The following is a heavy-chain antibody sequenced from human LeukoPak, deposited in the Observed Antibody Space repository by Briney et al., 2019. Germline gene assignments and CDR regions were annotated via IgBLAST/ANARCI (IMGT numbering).Heavy chain of an antibody. CDR2: IHSGGNT. Sequence: PGGSLRLSCAVSGFTVSSNYMSWVRQAPGKGLEWVSLIHSGGNTKYADSLKDRVTISRDNSKNMVNLQINSLRPEDTAVYYCARERRYCSGDNCYSGHDYWGQGTLVIVSS. V-gene: IGHV3-53*01. CDR1: GFTVSSNY. CDR3: ARERRYCSGDNCYSGHDY. D-gene: IGHD2-15*01. J-gene: IGHJ4*02.